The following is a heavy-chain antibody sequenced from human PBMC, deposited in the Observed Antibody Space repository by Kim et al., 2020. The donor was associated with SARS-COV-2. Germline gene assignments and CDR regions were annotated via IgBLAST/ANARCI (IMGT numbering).Heavy chain of an antibody. CDR3: ARDSGLHYDSSGYYDY. D-gene: IGHD3-22*01. Sequence: SVKGRFPISRDNAKNSLYLQMNSLRAEDTAVYSCARDSGLHYDSSGYYDYWGQGTLVTVSS. V-gene: IGHV3-21*01. J-gene: IGHJ4*02.